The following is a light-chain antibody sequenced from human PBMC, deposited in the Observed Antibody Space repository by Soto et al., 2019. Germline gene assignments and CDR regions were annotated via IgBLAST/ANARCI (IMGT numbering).Light chain of an antibody. CDR2: GAS. J-gene: IGKJ5*01. CDR1: QSVSSSY. CDR3: QQYGSSIT. Sequence: EIVLTQSPGTLSLSPGERATLSCRASQSVSSSYLAWYQQKPGQAPRLLIYGASSSATGIPDRFSGSGSGTDFTLTISRLEPEEFAVYYGQQYGSSITFGQGTRLEI. V-gene: IGKV3-20*01.